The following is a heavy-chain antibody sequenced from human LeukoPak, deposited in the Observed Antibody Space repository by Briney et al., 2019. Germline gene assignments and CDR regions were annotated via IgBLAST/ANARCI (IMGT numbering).Heavy chain of an antibody. CDR2: IHGSGRSA. CDR3: SRWGDYDVLTGYYDSDF. J-gene: IGHJ4*02. V-gene: IGHV3-23*01. CDR1: GFTFNNYA. D-gene: IGHD3-9*01. Sequence: PGASLRLSCAASGFTFNNYAMSWIRLAPRQGLDLVSAIHGSGRSAYYADSVKGRFTISRDNSKNSLFLQMNSLRVEDTALYYCSRWGDYDVLTGYYDSDFWGQGTLVTVSA.